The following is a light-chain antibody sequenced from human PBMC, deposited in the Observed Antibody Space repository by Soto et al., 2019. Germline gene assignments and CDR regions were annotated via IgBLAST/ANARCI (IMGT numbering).Light chain of an antibody. CDR3: QRYDSLRT. V-gene: IGKV3-20*01. J-gene: IGKJ1*01. CDR2: GAS. Sequence: PGGIATLSCMASQSVRSNFLAWYQQKPGQAPRLLIYGASNRATGIPDRFSGSGSGTDFTLTITRLEAEDFAMYYCQRYDSLRTFGQGTKVDIK. CDR1: QSVRSNF.